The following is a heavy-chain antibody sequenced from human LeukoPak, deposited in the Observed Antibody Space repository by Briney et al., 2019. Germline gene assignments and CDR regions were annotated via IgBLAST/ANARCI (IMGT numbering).Heavy chain of an antibody. Sequence: PSETLSLTCTVSGDSISNNNYYWGWIRQPPGKGLEWIGSIHYSGSSYYYSGSTTYNPSLKSRVTISVDTSKNQFSLNLRSVTAADTAMYYCARNVSASVRGARGNWFDPWGQGTLVTVSS. D-gene: IGHD4-17*01. CDR3: ARNVSASVRGARGNWFDP. J-gene: IGHJ5*02. CDR2: IHYSGSSYYYSGST. CDR1: GDSISNNNYY. V-gene: IGHV4-39*07.